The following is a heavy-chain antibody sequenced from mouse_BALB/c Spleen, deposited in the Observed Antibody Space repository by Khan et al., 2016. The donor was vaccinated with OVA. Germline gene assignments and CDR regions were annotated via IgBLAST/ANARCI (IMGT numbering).Heavy chain of an antibody. Sequence: EVQLQESGPGLVKPSQSLSLTCTVTGYSITSGYGWNWIRQFPGNKLEWMGYISYMGSTNYNPSLKSRISITRDTSKDQFFLQLNSVTTEDTATYYCARTARIKYWGQGTTLTVSS. D-gene: IGHD1-2*01. CDR2: ISYMGST. V-gene: IGHV3-2*02. J-gene: IGHJ2*01. CDR3: ARTARIKY. CDR1: GYSITSGYG.